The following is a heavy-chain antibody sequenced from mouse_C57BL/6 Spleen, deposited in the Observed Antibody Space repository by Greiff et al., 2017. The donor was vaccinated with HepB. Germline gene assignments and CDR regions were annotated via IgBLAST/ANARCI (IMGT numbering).Heavy chain of an antibody. Sequence: EVKLVESGGGLVKPGGSLKLSCAASGFTFSDYGMPWVRQAPEKGLEWVAYISSGSSTIYYADTVKGRFTISRDNAKNTLFLQMTILRSGDTALYYCARRGFYFAYWGQGTTLTVSS. CDR1: GFTFSDYG. V-gene: IGHV5-17*01. J-gene: IGHJ2*01. CDR2: ISSGSSTI. CDR3: ARRGFYFAY.